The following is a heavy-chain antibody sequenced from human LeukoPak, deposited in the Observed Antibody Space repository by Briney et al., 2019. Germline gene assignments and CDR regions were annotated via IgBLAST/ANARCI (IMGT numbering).Heavy chain of an antibody. CDR3: ARVESVPAAISYFDY. V-gene: IGHV4-59*01. Sequence: PSETLSLTCTVSGGSISSYYWSWIRQPPGKGLEWIGYIYYSGSTNYNPSLKSRVTISVDTSKNQFSLKLSSVTAADTAVYYCARVESVPAAISYFDYWGQGTLVTVSS. CDR2: IYYSGST. CDR1: GGSISSYY. J-gene: IGHJ4*02. D-gene: IGHD2-2*01.